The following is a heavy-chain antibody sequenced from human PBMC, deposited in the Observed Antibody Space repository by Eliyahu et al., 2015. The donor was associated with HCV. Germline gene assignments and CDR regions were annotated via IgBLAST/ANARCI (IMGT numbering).Heavy chain of an antibody. J-gene: IGHJ4*02. CDR1: GFTFSDYY. D-gene: IGHD1-14*01. V-gene: IGHV3-11*05. CDR3: ARSSYGGRNRDY. Sequence: QVQLVESGGGLVKPGGSLRLSXAAXGFTFSDYYMSWIRQAPGKGLEWVSYISSSSSYTNYADSVKGRFTTSRDNAKNSLYLQMNSLRAEDTAVYYCARSSYGGRNRDYWGQGTLVTVSS. CDR2: ISSSSSYT.